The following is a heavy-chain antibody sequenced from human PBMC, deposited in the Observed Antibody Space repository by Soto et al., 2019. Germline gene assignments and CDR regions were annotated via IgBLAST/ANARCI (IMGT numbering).Heavy chain of an antibody. V-gene: IGHV3-23*01. CDR3: VKAGYTSGLL. D-gene: IGHD6-25*01. CDR2: IDSDDGKT. J-gene: IGHJ4*02. CDR1: GFTCSSYA. Sequence: VQLLESGGGLIQPGGSLRLSCVASGFTCSSYAMNWVRQGPGTGLEWVAVIDSDDGKTYYANAVKGRFSISRDNSKNTLFLQMNSLRVEDTATYYCVKAGYTSGLLWGQGTLVTV.